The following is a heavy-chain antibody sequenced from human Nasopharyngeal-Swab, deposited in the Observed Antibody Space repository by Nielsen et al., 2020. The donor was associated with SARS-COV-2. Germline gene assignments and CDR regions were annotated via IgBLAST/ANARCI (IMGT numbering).Heavy chain of an antibody. CDR3: TRDLSSIWTSGLGV. Sequence: GESLKISCAASGFTFSDHYMDWVRQAPGKGLERVGRSRNKANSYTTEYAASVKGRFTISRDDSKNSLYLQMSSLRTEDTALYYCTRDLSSIWTSGLGVWGQGTTVIVSS. CDR2: SRNKANSYTT. V-gene: IGHV3-72*01. CDR1: GFTFSDHY. D-gene: IGHD6-13*01. J-gene: IGHJ6*02.